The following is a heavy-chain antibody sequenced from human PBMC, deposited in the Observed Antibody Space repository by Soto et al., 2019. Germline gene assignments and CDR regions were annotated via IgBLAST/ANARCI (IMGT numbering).Heavy chain of an antibody. D-gene: IGHD3-3*01. V-gene: IGHV4-30-2*01. CDR1: GGSISSGGYS. J-gene: IGHJ6*02. CDR3: ATDGQITTFGVASAPYALDV. CDR2: IYHSGST. Sequence: PSETLSLTCAVSGGSISSGGYSWSWIRQPPGKGLEWIGYIYHSGSTYYNPSLKSRVTISVDRSKNQFSLKLSSVTAADTAVYYCATDGQITTFGVASAPYALDVWGQGTTVTVSS.